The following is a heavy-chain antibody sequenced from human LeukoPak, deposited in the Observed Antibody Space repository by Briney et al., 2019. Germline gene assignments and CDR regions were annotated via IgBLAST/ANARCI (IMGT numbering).Heavy chain of an antibody. CDR3: VRDVAGFDY. CDR2: IYYSGTT. CDR1: GGSVSSGSSY. V-gene: IGHV4-61*01. D-gene: IGHD6-19*01. J-gene: IGHJ4*02. Sequence: SETLSLTCTVSGGSVSSGSSYWTWIRQPPGKGLEWIGYIYYSGTTNYNPSLKSRVAMSVDTSKNQFSLKLRSVTAADTAVYYCVRDVAGFDYWGQGTLVTVSS.